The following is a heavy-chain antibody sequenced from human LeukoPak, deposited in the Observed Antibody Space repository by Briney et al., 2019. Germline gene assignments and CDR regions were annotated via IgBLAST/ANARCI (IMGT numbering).Heavy chain of an antibody. CDR3: AREYSSSARDY. J-gene: IGHJ4*02. D-gene: IGHD6-6*01. CDR1: GFTFSTSW. Sequence: GGSPRLSCAASGFTFSTSWMSWVRQAPGKGLEWVATINQDESKTYYVDSVRGRFTISRDNAKNSLYLQMNSLRADDTAVYFCAREYSSSARDYWGQGTLVTVSS. CDR2: INQDESKT. V-gene: IGHV3-7*05.